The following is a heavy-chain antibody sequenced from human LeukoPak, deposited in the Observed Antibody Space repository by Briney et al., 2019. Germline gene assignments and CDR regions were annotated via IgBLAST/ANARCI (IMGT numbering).Heavy chain of an antibody. D-gene: IGHD4-17*01. CDR1: GFTVSSNS. V-gene: IGHV3-53*01. Sequence: GGSLRLSCTVSGFTVSSNSMSWVRQAPGKGLEWVSFIYSGGNTHYSDSVKGRFTISRDNSKNTLYLQMNSLRADDTAVYYCARRAGEYSHPYGYWGQGTLVTVSS. CDR2: IYSGGNT. CDR3: ARRAGEYSHPYGY. J-gene: IGHJ4*02.